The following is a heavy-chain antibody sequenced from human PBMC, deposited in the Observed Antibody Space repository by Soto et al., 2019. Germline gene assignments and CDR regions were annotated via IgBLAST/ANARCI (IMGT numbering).Heavy chain of an antibody. CDR2: IYYSGST. D-gene: IGHD3-3*01. CDR3: ARNWRYDFWSGYSYGMDV. CDR1: GGSISSGDYY. V-gene: IGHV4-30-4*01. J-gene: IGHJ6*02. Sequence: QVQLQESGPGLVKPSQTLSLTCTVSGGSISSGDYYWSWIRQPPGKGLEWIGYIYYSGSTYYNPSLKSRVTISVDTSKNQFSLKLSSVTAADTAVYYCARNWRYDFWSGYSYGMDVWGQGTTVTVSS.